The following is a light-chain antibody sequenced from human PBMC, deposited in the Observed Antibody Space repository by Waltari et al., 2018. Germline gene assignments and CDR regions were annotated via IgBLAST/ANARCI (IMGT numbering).Light chain of an antibody. Sequence: EIVMTQSPATLSVSPGERATLSCRASQSVSSNLAWYQQKPGPAPRLLIYGASTRATGIPARFSGSGSGTEFTLTISSLQSEDFAVYYCQHYNNRPPYSFGQGTKLDIK. CDR2: GAS. CDR3: QHYNNRPPYS. J-gene: IGKJ2*03. CDR1: QSVSSN. V-gene: IGKV3-15*01.